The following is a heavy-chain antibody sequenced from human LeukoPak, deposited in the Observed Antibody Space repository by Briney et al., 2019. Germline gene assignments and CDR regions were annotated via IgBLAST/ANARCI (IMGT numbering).Heavy chain of an antibody. J-gene: IGHJ2*01. CDR2: IIPIFGTA. D-gene: IGHD4-17*01. Sequence: SVKVSCKASGGTFSSYAISWVRQAPGQGLEWMGGIIPIFGTASYAQKFQGRVTITADESTSTAYMELSSLRSEDTAVYYCARIAGDYVRAVGYFDLWGRGTLVTVSS. CDR3: ARIAGDYVRAVGYFDL. CDR1: GGTFSSYA. V-gene: IGHV1-69*01.